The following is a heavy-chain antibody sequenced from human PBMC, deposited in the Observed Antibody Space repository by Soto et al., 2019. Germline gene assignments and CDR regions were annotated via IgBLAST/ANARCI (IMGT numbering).Heavy chain of an antibody. J-gene: IGHJ4*02. V-gene: IGHV4-39*01. CDR1: GDSINSDNYY. Sequence: QLQLQESGPGLVKPSETLSLTCSVSGDSINSDNYYWGWIRQPPGKGREWIGSIYFRGNTNYNPSLQTRVTISVDKSANQFSLRVRSVTAADSAVYYCARLRGLGTVSSYFDFWGQGALVTVSS. D-gene: IGHD7-27*01. CDR3: ARLRGLGTVSSYFDF. CDR2: IYFRGNT.